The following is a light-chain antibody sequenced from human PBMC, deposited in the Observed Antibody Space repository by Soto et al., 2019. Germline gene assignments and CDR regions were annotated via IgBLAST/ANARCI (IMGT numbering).Light chain of an antibody. J-gene: IGLJ3*02. CDR2: EVS. CDR3: SSYTSSSTLWV. V-gene: IGLV2-14*01. Sequence: QSALPQPASVSGSPGQSITISCTGTSSDVGGYNYVSWYQQHPGKAPKLMIYEVSNRPSGVSNRFSGSKSGNTASLTISGLQAEDEADYYCSSYTSSSTLWVFGGGTKVTVL. CDR1: SSDVGGYNY.